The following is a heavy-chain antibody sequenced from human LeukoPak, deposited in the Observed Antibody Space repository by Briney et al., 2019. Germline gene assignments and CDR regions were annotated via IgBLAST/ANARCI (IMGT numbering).Heavy chain of an antibody. Sequence: SETLSLTCTVSGGSISSYYWSWIRQPPGKGLEWIGYIYYSGSTNYNPSLKSRVTISVDTSKNQFSLKLSSVTAADTAVYYCARVNFYDYVWGSYRLGVNYFDYWGQGTLVTVSS. CDR1: GGSISSYY. CDR2: IYYSGST. CDR3: ARVNFYDYVWGSYRLGVNYFDY. V-gene: IGHV4-59*01. J-gene: IGHJ4*02. D-gene: IGHD3-16*02.